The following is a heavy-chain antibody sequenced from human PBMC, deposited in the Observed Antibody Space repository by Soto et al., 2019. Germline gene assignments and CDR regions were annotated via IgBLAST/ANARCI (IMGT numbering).Heavy chain of an antibody. Sequence: QVQLKESGPGLVKPSETLSLDCAVSGASVTSPIFYWSWIRQPPGKGLEWIGYMYHSASTNYNPSLKGRVTISKNTSENRFSLKLTSVTAADTAVYFCARVVYDAFDVWGQGTLVSVSS. D-gene: IGHD6-6*01. V-gene: IGHV4-61*01. CDR3: ARVVYDAFDV. CDR1: GASVTSPIFY. CDR2: MYHSAST. J-gene: IGHJ3*01.